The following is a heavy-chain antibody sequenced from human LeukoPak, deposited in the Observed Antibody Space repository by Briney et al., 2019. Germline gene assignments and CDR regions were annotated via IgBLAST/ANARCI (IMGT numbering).Heavy chain of an antibody. J-gene: IGHJ4*02. CDR3: ARAPRYFDWLPKPSFDY. CDR1: VGPFSVYY. Sequence: PSETLSLTCAVYVGPFSVYYWSGTPRPPGRGREWMGEFNHSGSTNYNPSLKSRVTISVDTSKNQFSLKLSSVTAADTAVYYCARAPRYFDWLPKPSFDYWGQGTLVTVSS. D-gene: IGHD3-9*01. CDR2: FNHSGST. V-gene: IGHV4-34*01.